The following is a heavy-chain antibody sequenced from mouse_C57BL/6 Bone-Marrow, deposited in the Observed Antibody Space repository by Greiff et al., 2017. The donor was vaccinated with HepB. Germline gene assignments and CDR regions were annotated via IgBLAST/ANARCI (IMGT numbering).Heavy chain of an antibody. D-gene: IGHD1-1*01. V-gene: IGHV5-9*01. CDR3: ARQLATVVAD. CDR1: GFTFSSYT. J-gene: IGHJ2*01. CDR2: ISGGGGNT. Sequence: DVMLVESGGGLVKPGGSLKLSCAASGFTFSSYTMSWVRQTPEKRLEWVATISGGGGNTYYPDSVKGRFTISRDNAKNTLYLQMSSLRSEDTALYYCARQLATVVADWGQGTTLTVSS.